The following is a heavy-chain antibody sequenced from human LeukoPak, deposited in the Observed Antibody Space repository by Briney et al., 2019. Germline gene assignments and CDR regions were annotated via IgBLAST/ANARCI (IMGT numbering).Heavy chain of an antibody. Sequence: PSETLSLTCTVSGGSISSSSYYWGWIRQPPGRGLEWIGSIYYSGSTYYNPSLKSRVTISVDTSKNQFSLKLSSVTAADTAVYYCASSQALYYYDSSGYYDYWGQGTLVTVSS. V-gene: IGHV4-39*07. CDR1: GGSISSSSYY. D-gene: IGHD3-22*01. J-gene: IGHJ4*02. CDR2: IYYSGST. CDR3: ASSQALYYYDSSGYYDY.